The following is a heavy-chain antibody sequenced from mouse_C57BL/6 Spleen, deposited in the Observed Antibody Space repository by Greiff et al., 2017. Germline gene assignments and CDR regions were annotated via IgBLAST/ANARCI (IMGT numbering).Heavy chain of an antibody. J-gene: IGHJ2*01. CDR2: ISDGGSYT. V-gene: IGHV5-4*01. CDR3: ARDPYCNYGFPFDY. Sequence: QGVESGGGLLKPGGSLKLSCAASGFTFRSSAFSWVRQTPDKRLGWVATISDGGSYTYSPDNVKGRITISRDNAKNNLYLQMSHLKSEDTAMYYCARDPYCNYGFPFDYWGQGTTLTVSS. CDR1: GFTFRSSA. D-gene: IGHD2-1*01.